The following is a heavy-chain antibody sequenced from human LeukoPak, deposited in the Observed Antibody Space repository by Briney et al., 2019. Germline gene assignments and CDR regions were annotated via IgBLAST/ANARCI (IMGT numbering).Heavy chain of an antibody. CDR2: IIPIFGTA. V-gene: IGHV1-69*13. CDR1: GGTFSSYA. Sequence: SVKVSCKASGGTFSSYAISWVRQAPGQGLEWMGGIIPIFGTANYAQKFQGRVTITADESTSTAYMELSSLRSEDTAVYYCASSIVVPAAIRIWYYYYMDVWGKGTTVTVSS. D-gene: IGHD2-2*01. J-gene: IGHJ6*03. CDR3: ASSIVVPAAIRIWYYYYMDV.